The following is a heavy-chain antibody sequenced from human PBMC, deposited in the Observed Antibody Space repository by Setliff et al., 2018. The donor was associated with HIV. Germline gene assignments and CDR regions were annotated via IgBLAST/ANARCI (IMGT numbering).Heavy chain of an antibody. Sequence: ETLSLTCTVSGGSISSDYWSWIRQPPGKGLEWIEYIYYSGSTNYNPSLKSRVTISVATSKNQFSLKLNSVTTADTAVYYCARSRTSSGYYGVTGYGMDVWGQGTTVTVSS. V-gene: IGHV4-59*01. D-gene: IGHD3-22*01. CDR2: IYYSGST. J-gene: IGHJ6*02. CDR3: ARSRTSSGYYGVTGYGMDV. CDR1: GGSISSDY.